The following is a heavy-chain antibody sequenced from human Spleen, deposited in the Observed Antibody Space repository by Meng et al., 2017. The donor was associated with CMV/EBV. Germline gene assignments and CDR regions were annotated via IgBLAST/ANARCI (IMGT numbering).Heavy chain of an antibody. Sequence: WIRQPPGKGLEWIGEINPSGSTNYHPSLKSRVTISVDTSKNQFSLKLSSVTAADTAVYYCARGGIKAHYYDSSGYYFGQQTSHYFDYWGQGTLVTVSS. CDR2: INPSGST. V-gene: IGHV4-34*01. CDR3: ARGGIKAHYYDSSGYYFGQQTSHYFDY. D-gene: IGHD3-22*01. J-gene: IGHJ4*02.